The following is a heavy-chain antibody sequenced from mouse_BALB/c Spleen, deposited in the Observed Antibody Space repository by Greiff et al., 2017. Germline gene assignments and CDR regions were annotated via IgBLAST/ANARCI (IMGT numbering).Heavy chain of an antibody. V-gene: IGHV1S137*01. J-gene: IGHJ3*01. CDR3: ARVGNSAWFAY. CDR2: ISTYYGDA. Sequence: QVQLKESGAELVRPGVSVKISCKGSGYTFTDYAMHWVKQSHAKSLEWIGVISTYYGDASYNQKFKGKATLTSDKSSSTAYMELSSLTSEDSAVYYCARVGNSAWFAYWGQGTLVTVSA. D-gene: IGHD2-1*01. CDR1: GYTFTDYA.